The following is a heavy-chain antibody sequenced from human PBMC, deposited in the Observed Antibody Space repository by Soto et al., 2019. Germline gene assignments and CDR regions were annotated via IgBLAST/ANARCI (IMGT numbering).Heavy chain of an antibody. Sequence: SETLSLTCTVSGGSISSGGYYWSWIRQHPGKGLEWIGYIYYSGSTYYNPSLKSRVTISVDTSKNQFSLKLSSVTAADTAVYYCARDLLRWKYYYYGMDVWGQGTTVTVSS. CDR2: IYYSGST. CDR3: ARDLLRWKYYYYGMDV. J-gene: IGHJ6*02. CDR1: GGSISSGGYY. D-gene: IGHD3-16*01. V-gene: IGHV4-31*03.